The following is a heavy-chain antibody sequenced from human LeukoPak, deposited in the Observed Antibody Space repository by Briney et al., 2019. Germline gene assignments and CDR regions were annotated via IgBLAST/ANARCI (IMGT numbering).Heavy chain of an antibody. CDR2: INTNTGNP. J-gene: IGHJ6*02. D-gene: IGHD6-19*01. Sequence: ASVKVSCKASGYTFTSYAMNWVRQAPGQGLEWMGWINTNTGNPTYAQGFTGRFVFSLDTSVSTAYLQISSLKAEDTAVYYCARDQHSIAVAGSWHYYYGMDVRGQGTTVTVSS. CDR1: GYTFTSYA. CDR3: ARDQHSIAVAGSWHYYYGMDV. V-gene: IGHV7-4-1*02.